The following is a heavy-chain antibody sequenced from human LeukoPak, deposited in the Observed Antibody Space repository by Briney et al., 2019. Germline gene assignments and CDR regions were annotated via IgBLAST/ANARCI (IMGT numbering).Heavy chain of an antibody. CDR1: GYTFTSYY. D-gene: IGHD6-13*01. Sequence: ASVKVSCKASGYTFTSYYMHWVRQAPGQGLEWMGIINPNSGGTNYAQKFQGRVTMTRDTSISTAYMELSRLRSDDTVVYYCARVIAAAGTHSFDYWGQGTLVTVSS. V-gene: IGHV1-2*05. J-gene: IGHJ4*02. CDR2: INPNSGGT. CDR3: ARVIAAAGTHSFDY.